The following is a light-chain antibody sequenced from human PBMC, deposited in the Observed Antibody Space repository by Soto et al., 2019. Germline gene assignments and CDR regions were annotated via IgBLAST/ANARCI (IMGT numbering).Light chain of an antibody. J-gene: IGLJ3*02. CDR1: TGPVTSGNF. CDR2: STN. CDR3: RLHSGSLGV. Sequence: QAVVTQEPSLTVSPGGAVTLTCASSTGPVTSGNFPNWFQQKPGQPPRSLLYSTNNKHSWTPSRFSGSLLGGKAALTLSHVEAEDEADYYCRLHSGSLGVFGGGTKLTVL. V-gene: IGLV7-43*01.